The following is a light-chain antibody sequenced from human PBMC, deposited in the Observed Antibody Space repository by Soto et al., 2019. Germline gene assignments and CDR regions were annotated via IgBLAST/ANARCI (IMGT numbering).Light chain of an antibody. Sequence: QSALTQPPSASGTPGQRVTISCSGSSSNIGSNTVSWYQQLPGTAPKLLIYSNNRRPSGVPDRFSGSKSGTSASLAISGLQSEDEADYYCAAWDDSLNGVLFGGGTKVTVL. CDR3: AAWDDSLNGVL. J-gene: IGLJ2*01. CDR2: SNN. CDR1: SSNIGSNT. V-gene: IGLV1-44*01.